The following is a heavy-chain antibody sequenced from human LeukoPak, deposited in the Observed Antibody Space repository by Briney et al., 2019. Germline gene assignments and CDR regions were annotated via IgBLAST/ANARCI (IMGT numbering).Heavy chain of an antibody. CDR3: ARGLYDSDRGSYRLAYFDY. V-gene: IGHV4-34*01. Sequence: SEPLSLTCGVYGGSFSDYYGSWSRQPAGKVVEWVVEINDSGSTSYNPSLQSRVTISVDTSKNTFSLKLSSVTATDNAVYSCARGLYDSDRGSYRLAYFDYWGKGTLVTVSS. D-gene: IGHD3-16*02. J-gene: IGHJ4*02. CDR2: INDSGST. CDR1: GGSFSDYY.